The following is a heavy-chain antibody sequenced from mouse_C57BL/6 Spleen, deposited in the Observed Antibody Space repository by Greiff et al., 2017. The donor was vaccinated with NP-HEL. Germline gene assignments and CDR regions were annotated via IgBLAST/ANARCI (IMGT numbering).Heavy chain of an antibody. CDR1: GYTFTDYY. V-gene: IGHV1-19*01. D-gene: IGHD2-2*01. CDR2: INPYNGGT. Sequence: EVQLQQSGPVLVKPGASVKMSCKASGYTFTDYYMNWVKQSHGKSLEWIGVINPYNGGTSYNQKFKGKATLTVDKSSSTAYMELNSLTSEDSAVYYCARSTRVTRGAMDYWGQGTSVTVSS. CDR3: ARSTRVTRGAMDY. J-gene: IGHJ4*01.